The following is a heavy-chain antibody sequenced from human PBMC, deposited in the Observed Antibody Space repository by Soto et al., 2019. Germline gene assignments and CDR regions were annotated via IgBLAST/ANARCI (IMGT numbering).Heavy chain of an antibody. V-gene: IGHV3-53*02. CDR1: GFTVSSNY. CDR3: ASGVARGVFNY. CDR2: ISSGGSA. D-gene: IGHD3-10*01. Sequence: EVQLVGTGGGLIQPGGSLRLSCAASGFTVSSNYISWVRQAPGQGLEWVSLISSGGSAYYADSVKGRFTISRDNSKNTLYLQMNRLRAEDTAVYYCASGVARGVFNYWGQGTLVSVSS. J-gene: IGHJ4*02.